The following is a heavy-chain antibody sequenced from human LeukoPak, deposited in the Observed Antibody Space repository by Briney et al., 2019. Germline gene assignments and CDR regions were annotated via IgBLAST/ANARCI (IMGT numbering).Heavy chain of an antibody. Sequence: SETLSLTCTVSGRSISSGGYYWSWIRQPPGKGLEWIWHIYHSRITYCNPSVKRRVTFLVHPAKNQFSLKVNSVTAAGTAVYHCARARAYSSSWYYFDYWGQGTLVTVSS. CDR3: ARARAYSSSWYYFDY. D-gene: IGHD6-13*01. V-gene: IGHV4-30-4*08. J-gene: IGHJ4*02. CDR1: GRSISSGGYY. CDR2: IYHSRIT.